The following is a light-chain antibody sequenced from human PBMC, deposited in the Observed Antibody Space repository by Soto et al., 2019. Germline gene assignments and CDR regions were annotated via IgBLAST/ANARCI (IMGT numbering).Light chain of an antibody. Sequence: QSALTQPASVSASPGQSITISCTGTSSDVGAYNYVSWYQQHPGKAPKLMIYDVNIRPSGVSNRFSGSKSGNTASLTISGLQAEDEADYYCTSWTTSTTMKFGGGTKVTVL. CDR2: DVN. V-gene: IGLV2-14*01. CDR1: SSDVGAYNY. CDR3: TSWTTSTTMK. J-gene: IGLJ2*01.